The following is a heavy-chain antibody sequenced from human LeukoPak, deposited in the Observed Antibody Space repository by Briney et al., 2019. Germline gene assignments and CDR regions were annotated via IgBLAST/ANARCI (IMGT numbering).Heavy chain of an antibody. CDR2: ISYDGSNK. J-gene: IGHJ3*02. CDR3: AKDRSGYGDAFDI. CDR1: GFTFSSYG. Sequence: GRSLRLSCAASGFTFSSYGMHWVRQAPGKGLQWVAVISYDGSNKYYADSVKGRFTISRDNSKNTLYLQMNSLRAEDTAVYYCAKDRSGYGDAFDIWGQGTMVTVSS. D-gene: IGHD3-10*01. V-gene: IGHV3-30*18.